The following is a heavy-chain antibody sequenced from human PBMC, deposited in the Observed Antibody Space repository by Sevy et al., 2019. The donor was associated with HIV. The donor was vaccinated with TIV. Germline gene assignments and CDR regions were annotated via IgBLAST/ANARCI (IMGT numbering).Heavy chain of an antibody. Sequence: ASVKVSCKVYGHTLNQLGMHWVRQAPGKGLEWMGSFDPEDGETFQAQKFQGRVTMTDDTSTDTAYMELCSLRSEDTAVYYCAATKDYYENSGSPSDYWGQGTLVTVSS. CDR3: AATKDYYENSGSPSDY. D-gene: IGHD3-22*01. CDR1: GHTLNQLG. V-gene: IGHV1-24*01. J-gene: IGHJ4*02. CDR2: FDPEDGET.